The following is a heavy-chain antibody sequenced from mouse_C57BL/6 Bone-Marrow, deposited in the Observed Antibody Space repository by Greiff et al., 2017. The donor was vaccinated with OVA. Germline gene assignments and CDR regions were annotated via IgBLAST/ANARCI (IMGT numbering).Heavy chain of an antibody. J-gene: IGHJ2*01. CDR2: IFPGSGST. CDR1: GYTFTDYY. CDR3: ARGGYYALARVYFDY. V-gene: IGHV1-75*01. Sequence: QVQLQQSGPELVKPGASVKISCKASGYTFTDYYINWVKQRPGQGLEWIGWIFPGSGSTYYNEKFKGKATLTVDKSSSTAYMLLSSLTSEDSAVYFCARGGYYALARVYFDYWGQGTTLTVSS. D-gene: IGHD3-3*01.